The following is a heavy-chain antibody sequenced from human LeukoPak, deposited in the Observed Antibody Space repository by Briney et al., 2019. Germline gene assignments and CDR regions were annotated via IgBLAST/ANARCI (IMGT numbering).Heavy chain of an antibody. J-gene: IGHJ4*02. Sequence: SQTLSLTCAISRDSVYSNSAAWNWIRQSPSRGLEWRGRAYYRSKWYNFYAVSVKSRIPLTPHTSKKQFSLQLTAMAPADTAVYYCTIVREGFDYWGEGTLVTVSS. CDR1: RDSVYSNSAA. V-gene: IGHV6-1*01. CDR3: TIVREGFDY. CDR2: AYYRSKWYN.